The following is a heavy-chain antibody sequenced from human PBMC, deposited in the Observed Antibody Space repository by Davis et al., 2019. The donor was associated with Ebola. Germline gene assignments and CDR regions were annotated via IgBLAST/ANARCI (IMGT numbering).Heavy chain of an antibody. J-gene: IGHJ4*02. CDR1: GYTFTNYY. D-gene: IGHD3-22*01. V-gene: IGHV1-46*01. CDR2: FDPEDGEP. Sequence: ASVKVSCKASGYTFTNYYMHWVRQAPGKGLEWMGGFDPEDGEPIYAQKFRGRVTMTRDTSTSTVYMELSSLRSDDTAVYYCARGSRNFFDSSGYYYRFDYWGQGTLVTVSS. CDR3: ARGSRNFFDSSGYYYRFDY.